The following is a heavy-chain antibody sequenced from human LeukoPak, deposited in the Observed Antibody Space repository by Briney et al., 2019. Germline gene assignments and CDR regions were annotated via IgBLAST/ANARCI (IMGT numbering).Heavy chain of an antibody. CDR2: ISGSGGST. V-gene: IGHV3-23*01. CDR1: GFTFSSYA. Sequence: AGGSLRLSCAASGFTFSSYAMSWVRQAPGKGLEWVSAISGSGGSTYYADSVKGRFTISRDNSKNTLYLQMNSLRAEDTAVYYCARAGPVEGWAFDIWGQGTMVTVSS. D-gene: IGHD3-3*01. CDR3: ARAGPVEGWAFDI. J-gene: IGHJ3*02.